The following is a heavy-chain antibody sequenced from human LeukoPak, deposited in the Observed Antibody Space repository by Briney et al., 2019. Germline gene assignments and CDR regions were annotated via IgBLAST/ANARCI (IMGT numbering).Heavy chain of an antibody. CDR2: INHSGST. J-gene: IGHJ4*02. CDR1: GGSFSGYY. Sequence: PSETLSLTCAVYGGSFSGYYWSWIRQPPGKGLEWIGEINHSGSTNYNPSLKSRVTISVDTSKNQFSLKLSSVTAADAAVYYRARGRPATLRYFDWLLRAFDYWGQGTLVTVSS. CDR3: ARGRPATLRYFDWLLRAFDY. D-gene: IGHD3-9*01. V-gene: IGHV4-34*01.